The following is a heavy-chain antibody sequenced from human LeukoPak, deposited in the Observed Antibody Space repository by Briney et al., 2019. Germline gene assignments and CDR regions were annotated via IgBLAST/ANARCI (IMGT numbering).Heavy chain of an antibody. V-gene: IGHV3-23*01. D-gene: IGHD1-1*01. Sequence: GGSLRLSCAVSGLTFNNYAMSWVRQAPGKGLEWVSAISKSGDHTYYAASAKGRFTIYRDNSKNTLYLQMNGLRAEDTAVYYCAKDRRGNAPRGAFDIWGQGTMVTVSS. CDR2: ISKSGDHT. J-gene: IGHJ3*02. CDR3: AKDRRGNAPRGAFDI. CDR1: GLTFNNYA.